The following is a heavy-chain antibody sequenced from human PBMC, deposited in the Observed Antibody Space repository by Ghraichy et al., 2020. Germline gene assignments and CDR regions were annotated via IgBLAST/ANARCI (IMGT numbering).Heavy chain of an antibody. J-gene: IGHJ3*02. V-gene: IGHV4-39*01. D-gene: IGHD2-15*01. Sequence: SETLSLTCTVSGGSISSSSYYWGWIRQPPGKGLEWIGSIYYSGSTYYNPSLKSRVTISVDTSKNQFSLKLSSVTAADTAVYYCAMGLTPNSRPRNAFDIWGQGTMVTVSS. CDR1: GGSISSSSYY. CDR3: AMGLTPNSRPRNAFDI. CDR2: IYYSGST.